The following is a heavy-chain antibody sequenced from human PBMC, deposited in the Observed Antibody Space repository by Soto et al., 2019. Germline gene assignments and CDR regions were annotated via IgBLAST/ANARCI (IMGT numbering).Heavy chain of an antibody. D-gene: IGHD5-12*01. CDR3: ARDSLALFDS. V-gene: IGHV4-61*01. Sequence: PSETLSLTCTVSDGSVSRGNYYWTWIRQPPGKGLEWIGYIHSSGSTLYNPSLKSRVFISVDTSMNQFSLKLTSVTAADTALYFCARDSLALFDSWGQGTLVTVSS. CDR2: IHSSGST. CDR1: DGSVSRGNYY. J-gene: IGHJ4*02.